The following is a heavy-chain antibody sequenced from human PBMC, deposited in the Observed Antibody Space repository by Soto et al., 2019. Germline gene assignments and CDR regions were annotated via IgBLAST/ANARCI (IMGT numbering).Heavy chain of an antibody. CDR1: GFTFSSYS. D-gene: IGHD3-22*01. V-gene: IGHV3-21*01. J-gene: IGHJ4*02. CDR2: ISSSSSYI. Sequence: GGSLRLSCAASGFTFSSYSMNWVRQAPGKGLEWVSSISSSSSYIYYADSVKGRFTISRDNAKNSLYLQMNSLRAEDTAVYYCARDLYYDSSGYYPYYFDYWGQGTLVTVSS. CDR3: ARDLYYDSSGYYPYYFDY.